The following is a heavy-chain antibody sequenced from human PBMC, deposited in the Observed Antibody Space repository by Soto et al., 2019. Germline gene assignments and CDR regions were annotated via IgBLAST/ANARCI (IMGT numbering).Heavy chain of an antibody. CDR3: ARDEEVNYADYGGSDHYYGMDV. Sequence: QVQLQESGPGLVKPSQTLSLTCTVSGGSIRSGGYYWSWIRQHPGKGLEWIGYIYYTGSTYYNPSLKSRVTISVDTSKNQFSLKLTSVTAADTAVYYCARDEEVNYADYGGSDHYYGMDVWGQGTTVTVSS. V-gene: IGHV4-31*03. D-gene: IGHD4-17*01. CDR1: GGSIRSGGYY. J-gene: IGHJ6*02. CDR2: IYYTGST.